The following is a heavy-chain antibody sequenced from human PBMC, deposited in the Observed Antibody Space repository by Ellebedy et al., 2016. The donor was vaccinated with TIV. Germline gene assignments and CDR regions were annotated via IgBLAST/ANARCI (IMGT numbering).Heavy chain of an antibody. CDR2: INHSGST. V-gene: IGHV4-34*01. D-gene: IGHD5-24*01. Sequence: MPSETLSLTCAVYGGSFSGFYWSWTRQPPGKGLEWIGDINHSGSTNYNPSLKSRVTISVDTSKNQFSLRLSSVTAADTAVYYCVRGAEMATIWGYYFDYWGQGTLVTVSS. J-gene: IGHJ4*02. CDR3: VRGAEMATIWGYYFDY. CDR1: GGSFSGFY.